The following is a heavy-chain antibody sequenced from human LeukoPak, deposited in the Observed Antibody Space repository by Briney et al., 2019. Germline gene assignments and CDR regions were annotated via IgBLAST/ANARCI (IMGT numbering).Heavy chain of an antibody. V-gene: IGHV6-1*01. D-gene: IGHD4-23*01. CDR1: GDSVSSNSAA. J-gene: IGHJ4*02. CDR2: TYYRSKWYN. Sequence: SQTLSLTCAISGDSVSSNSAAWNWIRQSPSGDLEWLGRTYYRSKWYNDYAVSVKSRITINPDTSKNQFSLQLNSVTPEDTAVYYCARVSTVVTPGGFDYWGQGTLVTVSS. CDR3: ARVSTVVTPGGFDY.